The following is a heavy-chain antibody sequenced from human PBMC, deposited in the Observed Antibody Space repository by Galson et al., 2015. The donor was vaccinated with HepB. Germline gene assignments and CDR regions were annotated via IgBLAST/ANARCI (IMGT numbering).Heavy chain of an antibody. CDR1: GYTFTNSG. J-gene: IGHJ4*02. Sequence: SVKVYCKASGYTFTNSGFSWARQAPGQGLEWIGWISAYNGNTHYAQNLQGRVTMTTDTSTSTAYMELRSLRSDDPAVYYCAITLRYFDWPFDYRGQGTLVTVSS. CDR3: AITLRYFDWPFDY. CDR2: ISAYNGNT. V-gene: IGHV1-18*01. D-gene: IGHD3-9*01.